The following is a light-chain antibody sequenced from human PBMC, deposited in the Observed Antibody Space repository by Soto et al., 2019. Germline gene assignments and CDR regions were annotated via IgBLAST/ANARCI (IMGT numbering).Light chain of an antibody. Sequence: DIQMTQSPSSLSVSVGDRVTITCRASQSISSYLNWYQQKPGKAPKLLIFGTSSLQSGVTSRFSGSGSGTDFTLTISSLQPEDFATYYCKQTYNTPMTFGQGTRLEIK. CDR1: QSISSY. J-gene: IGKJ5*01. V-gene: IGKV1-39*01. CDR3: KQTYNTPMT. CDR2: GTS.